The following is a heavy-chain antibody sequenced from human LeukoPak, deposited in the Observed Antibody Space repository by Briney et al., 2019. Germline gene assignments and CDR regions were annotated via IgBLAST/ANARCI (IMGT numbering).Heavy chain of an antibody. Sequence: GESLKISRKGSGYSFTSYWIGWVRQMPGKGLEWMGIIYPGDSDTRYSPSFQGQVTISADKSISTAYLQWSSLKASDTAMYYCARHYSSGWYEGAFDIWGQGTMVTVSS. D-gene: IGHD6-19*01. CDR2: IYPGDSDT. CDR1: GYSFTSYW. J-gene: IGHJ3*02. V-gene: IGHV5-51*01. CDR3: ARHYSSGWYEGAFDI.